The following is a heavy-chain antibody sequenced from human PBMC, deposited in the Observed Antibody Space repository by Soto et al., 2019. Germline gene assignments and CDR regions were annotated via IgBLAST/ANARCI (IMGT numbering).Heavy chain of an antibody. CDR1: GGTFSSYA. Sequence: SVKVSCKASGGTFSSYAISWVRQAPGQGLEWMGGIIPIFGTANYAQKFQGRVTITADESTSTAYMELSSLRSEDTAVYYCARDGRGATYGMDVWGQGTTVTVSS. J-gene: IGHJ6*02. D-gene: IGHD1-26*01. CDR2: IIPIFGTA. CDR3: ARDGRGATYGMDV. V-gene: IGHV1-69*13.